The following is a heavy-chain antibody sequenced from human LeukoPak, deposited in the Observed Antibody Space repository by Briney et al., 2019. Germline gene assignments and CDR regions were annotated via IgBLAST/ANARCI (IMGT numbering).Heavy chain of an antibody. CDR2: IHHSGAT. V-gene: IGHV4-34*01. Sequence: PSETLSPTCAVYGESFSGYYFTWIRQPPGKGLEWIGEIHHSGATSCKPSLKSRVTISLDASKNQISLRLRSVTAADTAVYYCARGRVAGYFFDYWGQGTLVTVSS. CDR3: ARGRVAGYFFDY. D-gene: IGHD6-19*01. CDR1: GESFSGYY. J-gene: IGHJ4*02.